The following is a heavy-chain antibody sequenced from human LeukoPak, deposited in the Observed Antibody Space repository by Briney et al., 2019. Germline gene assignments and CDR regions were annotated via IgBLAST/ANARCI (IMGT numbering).Heavy chain of an antibody. CDR2: IWYDGSSE. Sequence: GGSLRLSCAASGFTFTTYGMHWVRQAAGKGLEWVALIWYDGSSEYYAGSVKGRFTISRDNSKNTVYLQMNSLRAEDTAVYYCARDRLSSSQNNYFDYWGQGTLITVSS. J-gene: IGHJ4*02. D-gene: IGHD6-13*01. CDR1: GFTFTTYG. V-gene: IGHV3-33*01. CDR3: ARDRLSSSQNNYFDY.